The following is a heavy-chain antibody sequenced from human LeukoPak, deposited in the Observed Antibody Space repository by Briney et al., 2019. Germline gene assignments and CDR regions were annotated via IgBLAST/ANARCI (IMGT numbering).Heavy chain of an antibody. D-gene: IGHD4/OR15-4a*01. CDR3: ARGTAGAYDY. CDR2: IRPDGNDR. V-gene: IGHV3-7*01. Sequence: GGSLRLSCAASGFTFSDYWMIWVRQAPGKGLEWVANIRPDGNDRYLVDSARGRFTISRDNAKNSLYLQMNSLRAEGTAMYYRARGTAGAYDYWGQGTLVTVSS. CDR1: GFTFSDYW. J-gene: IGHJ4*02.